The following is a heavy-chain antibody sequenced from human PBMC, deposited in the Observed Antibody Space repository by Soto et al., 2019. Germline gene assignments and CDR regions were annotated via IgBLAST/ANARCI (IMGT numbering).Heavy chain of an antibody. J-gene: IGHJ6*02. CDR3: ARGGNGYENWPPYYYYGMDV. Sequence: PGGSLRLSCAASGFTFDSCWMTWVRQAPGKGLEWVAHIKQDGGQTYYVDSVKGRFTISRDNAKTSLYLQMNSPRAEDTSVYFCARGGNGYENWPPYYYYGMDVWGQGTTVTVSS. V-gene: IGHV3-7*01. D-gene: IGHD5-12*01. CDR1: GFTFDSCW. CDR2: IKQDGGQT.